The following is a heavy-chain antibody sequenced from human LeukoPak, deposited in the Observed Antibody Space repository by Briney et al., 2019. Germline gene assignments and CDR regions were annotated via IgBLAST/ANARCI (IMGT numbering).Heavy chain of an antibody. V-gene: IGHV4-59*08. CDR2: IYYSGST. J-gene: IGHJ3*02. D-gene: IGHD3-22*01. CDR3: ARHYYDTSGYWKDI. Sequence: SETLSLTCTVSGGSISSYYWSWIRQPPGKGLEWIGYIYYSGSTNYNPSLRSRVTISVDTSKNQFSLKLSSVTAADTAVYYCARHYYDTSGYWKDIWGQGTMVTVSS. CDR1: GGSISSYY.